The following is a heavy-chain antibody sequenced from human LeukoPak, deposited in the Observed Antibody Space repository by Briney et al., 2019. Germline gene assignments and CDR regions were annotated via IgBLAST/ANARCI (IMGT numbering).Heavy chain of an antibody. CDR3: ATYPYDSSGYRDY. J-gene: IGHJ4*02. Sequence: SETLSLTWTVSGGSISSYYWSWIRQPPGKGLEWIGYIYYSGSTNYNPSLKSRVTISVDTSKNQFSLKLSSVTAADTAVYYCATYPYDSSGYRDYWGQGTLVTVSS. CDR1: GGSISSYY. CDR2: IYYSGST. D-gene: IGHD3-22*01. V-gene: IGHV4-59*01.